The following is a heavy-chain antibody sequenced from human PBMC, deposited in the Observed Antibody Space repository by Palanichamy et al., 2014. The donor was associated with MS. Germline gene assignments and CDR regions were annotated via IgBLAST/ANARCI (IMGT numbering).Heavy chain of an antibody. CDR1: GFTFQDYV. Sequence: EVQLVESGGAVVQPGGSLRLSCVASGFTFQDYVFHWVRQPPGKGLEWVSLINWDGDGTFYADSVKGRFTTSRDNSNNSLYLQMNSLRTDDTALYFCARGDFPSSYTLNVWGQGTTVTVSS. V-gene: IGHV3-43D*04. D-gene: IGHD2-21*02. J-gene: IGHJ6*02. CDR2: INWDGDGT. CDR3: ARGDFPSSYTLNV.